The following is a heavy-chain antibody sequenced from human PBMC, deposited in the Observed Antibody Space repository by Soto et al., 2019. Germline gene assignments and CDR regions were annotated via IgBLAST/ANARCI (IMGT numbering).Heavy chain of an antibody. V-gene: IGHV3-64D*06. CDR3: VKVRPPDTAMAHYHY. CDR1: GFTFSSYA. J-gene: IGHJ4*02. Sequence: GGSLRLSCSASGFTFSSYAMHWVRQAPGKGLEYVSAISSNGGSTYYADSVKGRFAISRDNSKNTLYLQMSSLRAEDTAVYYCVKVRPPDTAMAHYHYWGQGTLVTVSS. D-gene: IGHD5-18*01. CDR2: ISSNGGST.